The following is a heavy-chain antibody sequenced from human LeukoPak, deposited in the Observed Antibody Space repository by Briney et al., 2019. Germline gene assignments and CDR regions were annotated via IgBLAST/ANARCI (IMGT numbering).Heavy chain of an antibody. CDR1: GFTFSSYG. J-gene: IGHJ4*02. V-gene: IGHV3-33*01. CDR3: ARDPGVNYHYFDH. Sequence: PGGPLRLSCAASGFTFSSYGMHWLRQGPGKGLEWVAVIWYDGSKRFYADSVQGRFTISRDDSKNTLYLQMNSLRVEDAAVYYCARDPGVNYHYFDHWGQGSLVIVSS. D-gene: IGHD5-24*01. CDR2: IWYDGSKR.